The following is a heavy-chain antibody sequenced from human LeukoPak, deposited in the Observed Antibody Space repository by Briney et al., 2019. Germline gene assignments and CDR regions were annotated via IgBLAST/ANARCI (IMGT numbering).Heavy chain of an antibody. CDR2: IYYSGST. Sequence: SETLSLTCTVSGGSISSYYWSWIRQPPGKGLEWIGYIYYSGSTNYNPSLKSRVTISVDTSKNQFSLKLSSVTAADTAVYYCARDLRSGYAPYYYYYMDVWGKGTTATVSS. CDR3: ARDLRSGYAPYYYYYMDV. CDR1: GGSISSYY. D-gene: IGHD3-22*01. V-gene: IGHV4-59*01. J-gene: IGHJ6*03.